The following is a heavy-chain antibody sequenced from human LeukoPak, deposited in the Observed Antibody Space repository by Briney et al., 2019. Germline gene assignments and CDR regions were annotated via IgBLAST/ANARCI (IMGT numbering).Heavy chain of an antibody. CDR2: IRYDGSNK. V-gene: IGHV3-30*02. CDR3: AKDLGSYFDY. D-gene: IGHD3-16*01. CDR1: GFTFSSYG. J-gene: IGHJ4*02. Sequence: GGSLRLSCAASGFTFSSYGMHWVRQAPGKGLEWVAFIRYDGSNKYYADSVKGRFTISRDDSKNTLYLQMNSLRAEDTAVYYCAKDLGSYFDYWGQGTLVTVSS.